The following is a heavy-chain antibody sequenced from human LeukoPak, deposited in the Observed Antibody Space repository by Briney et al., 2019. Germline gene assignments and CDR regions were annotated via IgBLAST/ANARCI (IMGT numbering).Heavy chain of an antibody. Sequence: PSETLSLTCAVSGGSISISNWWSWVRQPPGKGLEWIGEIYHSGGTNYNPSLKSRVTISADKSKNQFSLKLSSVTAADTAVYYCARDLVLSTVTPLGFDPWGQGTLVTVSS. D-gene: IGHD4-17*01. CDR2: IYHSGGT. CDR1: GGSISISNW. V-gene: IGHV4-4*02. J-gene: IGHJ5*02. CDR3: ARDLVLSTVTPLGFDP.